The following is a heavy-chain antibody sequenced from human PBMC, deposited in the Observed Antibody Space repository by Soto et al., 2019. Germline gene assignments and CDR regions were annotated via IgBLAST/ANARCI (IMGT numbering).Heavy chain of an antibody. CDR3: GRESYSGYHSYDY. V-gene: IGHV4-38-2*02. CDR2: MGRGGTT. CDR1: GYSFSSCCF. Sequence: NPAGSLRLTCAASGYSFSSCCFRGWLRQPRGKGLGGFAIMGRGGTTHYTESLKSRVTMSVDTSKNQFSLKLNSVTAADTAVYYCGRESYSGYHSYDYWGQGILVTVSS. D-gene: IGHD5-12*01. J-gene: IGHJ4*01.